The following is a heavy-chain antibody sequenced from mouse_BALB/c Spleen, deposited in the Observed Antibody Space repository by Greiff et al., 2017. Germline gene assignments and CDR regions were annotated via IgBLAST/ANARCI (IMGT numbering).Heavy chain of an antibody. D-gene: IGHD1-1*01. V-gene: IGHV3-2*02. CDR3: ARWVTTVVADYYAMDY. Sequence: EVKLQESGPGLVKPSQSLSLTCTVTGFSFTSYYAWYWIRHLPGNKLEWMDYISYSGSTSYNPSLKSRIFITRDTSKNQFFLQLNSVTTEDTATYYCARWVTTVVADYYAMDYWGQGTSVTVSS. CDR2: ISYSGST. J-gene: IGHJ4*01. CDR1: GFSFTSYYA.